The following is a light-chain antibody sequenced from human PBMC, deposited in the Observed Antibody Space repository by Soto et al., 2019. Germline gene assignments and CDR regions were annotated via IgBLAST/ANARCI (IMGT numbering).Light chain of an antibody. CDR2: KAS. Sequence: DVQMTQSPSPLSASVGDRVTIPCRARPSISSWLAWYQQQPGKAPKLLMYKASTLESGVPSRFSGSGSGTEFTLTIRSLQPDDFATYYCQQYNSFPYTFGQGTRLEMK. V-gene: IGKV1-5*03. CDR3: QQYNSFPYT. J-gene: IGKJ2*01. CDR1: PSISSW.